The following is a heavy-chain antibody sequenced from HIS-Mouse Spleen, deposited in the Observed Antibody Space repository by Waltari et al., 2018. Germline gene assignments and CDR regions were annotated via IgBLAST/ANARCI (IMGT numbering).Heavy chain of an antibody. D-gene: IGHD6-19*01. CDR1: GFSLSTSGMC. Sequence: QVTLRESGPALVKPTQTLTLTCTFSGFSLSTSGMCVSWIRQPPGKALEWLARIDWDDDQYYSTSLKTRLTISKDTSKNQVVLTMTNMDPVDTATYYCARIAEGYSSGWYAFDYWGQGTLVTVSS. J-gene: IGHJ4*02. CDR3: ARIAEGYSSGWYAFDY. CDR2: IDWDDDQ. V-gene: IGHV2-70*15.